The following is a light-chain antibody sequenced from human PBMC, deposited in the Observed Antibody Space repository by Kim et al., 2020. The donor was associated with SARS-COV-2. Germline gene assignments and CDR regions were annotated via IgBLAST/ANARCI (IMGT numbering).Light chain of an antibody. Sequence: EIVLTQSPASLSVSPGERVTLTCRASQSVGSYIAWYQQKPGQAPTHLIYGASARATGLPARFSGSGSGTEFTLTITSLQSEDFAVYYCQQYHNWPPLTFGGGTKVDIK. CDR3: QQYHNWPPLT. CDR2: GAS. CDR1: QSVGSY. J-gene: IGKJ4*01. V-gene: IGKV3-15*01.